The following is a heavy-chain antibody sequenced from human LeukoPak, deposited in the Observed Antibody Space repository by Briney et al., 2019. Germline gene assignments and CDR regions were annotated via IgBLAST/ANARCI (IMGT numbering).Heavy chain of an antibody. D-gene: IGHD5-18*01. CDR2: IIPIFGTA. V-gene: IGHV1-69*13. Sequence: SVKVSCKASGGTFSSYAISWVRQAPGQGLEWMGGIIPIFGTANYAQKFQGRVTITADESTSTAYMELSSLRSEDPAVYYCARVDTAMVGYYYNGMDVWGKGTTSPSPQ. J-gene: IGHJ6*04. CDR1: GGTFSSYA. CDR3: ARVDTAMVGYYYNGMDV.